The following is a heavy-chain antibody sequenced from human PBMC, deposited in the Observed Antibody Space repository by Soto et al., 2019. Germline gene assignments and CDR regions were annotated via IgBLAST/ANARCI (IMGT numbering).Heavy chain of an antibody. D-gene: IGHD2-21*02. CDR1: GFSLSNARMG. CDR3: ARIRRAYSGGDCYCFDY. CDR2: IFSNDEK. J-gene: IGHJ4*02. V-gene: IGHV2-26*01. Sequence: QVTLKETGPVLVKPTEPLTLTCTVSGFSLSNARMGVSWIRQPPGKALEWLPHIFSNDEKSYSTSLKSRLTITKTTSKSQVVLTMTNKDPVDTATYYYARIRRAYSGGDCYCFDYWGQGTLVTVSS.